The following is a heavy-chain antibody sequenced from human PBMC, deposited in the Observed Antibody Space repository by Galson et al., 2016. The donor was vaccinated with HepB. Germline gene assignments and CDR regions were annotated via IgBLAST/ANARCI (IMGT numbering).Heavy chain of an antibody. CDR2: ISAYNDNT. CDR1: GYTFTSYG. D-gene: IGHD3-9*01. J-gene: IGHJ5*02. CDR3: ARDSRHYDILTGPTEGDWLDP. V-gene: IGHV1-18*01. Sequence: SVKVSCKASGYTFTSYGFSWVRQAPGQGLEWMGWISAYNDNTNYAQKFLGRVTLSTDTSTNTGYMELRSLRSDDTAVYYCARDSRHYDILTGPTEGDWLDPWGQGTLVTVSS.